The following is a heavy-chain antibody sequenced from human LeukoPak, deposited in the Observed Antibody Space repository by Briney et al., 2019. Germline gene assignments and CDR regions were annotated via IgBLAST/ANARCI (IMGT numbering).Heavy chain of an antibody. CDR2: TRNKANSYTT. V-gene: IGHV3-72*01. CDR3: AREPYDYIWGSYTPETYYFDY. CDR1: GFTLRDHC. J-gene: IGHJ4*02. Sequence: PGGSLRLSCAGSGFTLRDHCMDWVRQAPGKGLEWVGRTRNKANSYTTEYAASVKGRFTISRDDSKNSLYLQMNSLKTEDTAVYYCAREPYDYIWGSYTPETYYFDYWGQGTLVTVSS. D-gene: IGHD3-16*01.